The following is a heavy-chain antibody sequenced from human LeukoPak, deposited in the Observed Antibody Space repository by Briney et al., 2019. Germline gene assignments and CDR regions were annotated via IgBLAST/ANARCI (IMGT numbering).Heavy chain of an antibody. CDR3: VRDCSSTSCYAAIDY. CDR2: IYHSGST. CDR1: GGSISSSSYY. Sequence: SETLSLTCTVSGGSISSSSYYWGWIRQPPGKGLEWIGEIYHSGSTNYNPSLKSRVTISVDKSKNLFSLKLRSAIAADTAVYYCVRDCSSTSCYAAIDYWSQGTLVTVSS. J-gene: IGHJ4*02. V-gene: IGHV4-39*07. D-gene: IGHD2-2*01.